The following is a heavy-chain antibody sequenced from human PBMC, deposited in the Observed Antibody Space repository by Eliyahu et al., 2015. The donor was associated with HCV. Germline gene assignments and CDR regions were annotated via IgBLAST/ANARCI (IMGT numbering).Heavy chain of an antibody. CDR1: GLSVSTNY. V-gene: IGHV3-53*01. Sequence: EVQLVESGGGLIQPGGSLRLSCAASGLSVSTNYMSWVRQAPGKGLEWVSVLYSGGATHYADSVKGRFTTSRDDSKNTLYLQMNSLRAEDTAVYFCARQLNGGRFLPPGWFDSWGQGTLVTVSS. J-gene: IGHJ5*01. D-gene: IGHD2-8*01. CDR3: ARQLNGGRFLPPGWFDS. CDR2: LYSGGAT.